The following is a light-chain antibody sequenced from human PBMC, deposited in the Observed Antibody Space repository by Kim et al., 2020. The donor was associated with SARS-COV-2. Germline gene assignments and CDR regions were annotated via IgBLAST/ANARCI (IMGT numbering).Light chain of an antibody. V-gene: IGKV1-39*01. Sequence: ASGGDRVTITCRGRQSISSYLIGVQQKPGKAPTRLIYAASSLQSGVPSRFSGSGSGTEFTLTINRLQPEDFATFYSQQCYSTPQTCGQGTNVDIK. CDR3: QQCYSTPQT. J-gene: IGKJ1*01. CDR1: QSISSY. CDR2: AAS.